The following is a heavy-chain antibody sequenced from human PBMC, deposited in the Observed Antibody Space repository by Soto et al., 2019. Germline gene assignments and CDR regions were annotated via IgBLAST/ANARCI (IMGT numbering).Heavy chain of an antibody. D-gene: IGHD3-9*01. CDR2: IFASSTTI. Sequence: EVQLVESGGGLVQPGGSLRLSCVASGFTFSSYSMVWVRQAPGKGLEWIAYIFASSTTIHYADSVKGRFTVSRDNTQISLFLLMNSLRAEDTAIYYCARDKDWAFDYWGQGTQVIVSS. J-gene: IGHJ4*02. CDR1: GFTFSSYS. CDR3: ARDKDWAFDY. V-gene: IGHV3-48*04.